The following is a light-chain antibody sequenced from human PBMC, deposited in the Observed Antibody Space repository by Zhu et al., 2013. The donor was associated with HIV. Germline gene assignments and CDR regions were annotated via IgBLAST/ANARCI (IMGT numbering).Light chain of an antibody. Sequence: SYVLTQPPSVSVAPGKTATITCGGNKIGNKNVHWYQQKPGQAPLMVVYDDADRPSGIPERFSGSNSGDTVTLTISGTQAMDEADYYCQAWDTMTSVVFGGGTRLTVL. CDR2: DDA. V-gene: IGLV3-21*01. CDR3: QAWDTMTSVV. J-gene: IGLJ2*01. CDR1: KIGNKN.